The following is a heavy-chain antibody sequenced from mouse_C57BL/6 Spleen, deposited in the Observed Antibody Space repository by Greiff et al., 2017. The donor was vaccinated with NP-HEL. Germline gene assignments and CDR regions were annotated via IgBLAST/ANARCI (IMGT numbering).Heavy chain of an antibody. CDR3: SRYGLTGKAMDY. CDR1: GYTFTSYT. D-gene: IGHD4-1*01. Sequence: VQLQQSGAELARPGASVKMSCKASGYTFTSYTMHWVKQRPGQGLEWIGYINPSSGYTKYNQKFKDKATLTADKSSSTAYMQLSSLTSEDSAFYYCSRYGLTGKAMDYWGQGTSVTVSS. CDR2: INPSSGYT. V-gene: IGHV1-4*01. J-gene: IGHJ4*01.